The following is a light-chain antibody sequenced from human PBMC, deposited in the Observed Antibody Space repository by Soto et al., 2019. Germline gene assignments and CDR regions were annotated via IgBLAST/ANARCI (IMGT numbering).Light chain of an antibody. J-gene: IGKJ5*01. V-gene: IGKV1-9*01. Sequence: DIQLTQSPSLLSAFVGDRVTITCRASHDISTYLAWYQQKPGKAPKLMIYEASTLQSGVPSRFSGSGSGTELTITISGLLPEDFETYHCQQLNTLPFTFGQGTRLEIK. CDR2: EAS. CDR1: HDISTY. CDR3: QQLNTLPFT.